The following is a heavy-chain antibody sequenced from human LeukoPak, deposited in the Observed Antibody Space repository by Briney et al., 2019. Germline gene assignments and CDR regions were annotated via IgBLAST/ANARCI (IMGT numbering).Heavy chain of an antibody. CDR3: AKVMTRTMARGVPPSDY. D-gene: IGHD3-10*01. Sequence: RGSLRLSCAASGFTFSSYAMSWVRQAPGKGLEWVSAISGSGGSTYYADSVKGRFTISRDNSKNTLYLQMNSLRAEDTAVYYCAKVMTRTMARGVPPSDYWGQGTLVTVSS. J-gene: IGHJ4*02. V-gene: IGHV3-23*01. CDR2: ISGSGGST. CDR1: GFTFSSYA.